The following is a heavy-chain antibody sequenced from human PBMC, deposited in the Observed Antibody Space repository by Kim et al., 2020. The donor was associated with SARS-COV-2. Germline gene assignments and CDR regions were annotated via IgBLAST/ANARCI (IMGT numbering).Heavy chain of an antibody. CDR1: GFTVSSNY. V-gene: IGHV3-53*01. D-gene: IGHD1-26*01. CDR3: ARARWVEGVDY. CDR2: IYSGGNT. Sequence: GGSLRLSCAASGFTVSSNYMSWVRQAPGKGLEWVSVIYSGGNTYYADSVKGRFTISRDNSKNTLYLQMNSLRAEDTAVYYCARARWVEGVDYWGQGTLVTVSS. J-gene: IGHJ4*02.